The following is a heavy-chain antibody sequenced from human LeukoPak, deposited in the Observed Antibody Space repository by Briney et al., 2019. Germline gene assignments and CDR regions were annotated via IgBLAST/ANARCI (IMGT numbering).Heavy chain of an antibody. CDR1: GFTFSSVW. V-gene: IGHV3-7*01. Sequence: GGSLRLSCAASGFTFSSVWMSWVRQAPGKRLEWVANIKQDGSEKYYVDSVKGRFTISRDNAKNSLYLQMNSLRAEDTAVYYCARDPYSSSWYFDYWGQGTLVTVSS. J-gene: IGHJ4*02. CDR2: IKQDGSEK. CDR3: ARDPYSSSWYFDY. D-gene: IGHD6-13*01.